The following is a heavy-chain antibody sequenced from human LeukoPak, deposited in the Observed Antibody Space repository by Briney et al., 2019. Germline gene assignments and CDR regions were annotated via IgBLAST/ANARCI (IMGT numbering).Heavy chain of an antibody. CDR1: GYTFTSYY. CDR2: INPSGGST. CDR3: ARGPFGGYSYFQH. V-gene: IGHV1-46*01. D-gene: IGHD5-18*01. J-gene: IGHJ1*01. Sequence: GASVKVSCKASGYTFTSYYMHWVRQAPGQGLEWMGIINPSGGSTTYAQKFQGRITMTRDTSTSTVYMELSSLKSEDTAVYFCARGPFGGYSYFQHWGQGTLVTVSS.